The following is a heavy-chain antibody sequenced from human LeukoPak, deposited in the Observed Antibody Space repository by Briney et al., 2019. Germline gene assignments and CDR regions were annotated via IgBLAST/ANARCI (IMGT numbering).Heavy chain of an antibody. J-gene: IGHJ4*02. V-gene: IGHV3-20*04. CDR2: IRWNGDTK. CDR1: GGSFSGYY. Sequence: PSETLSLTCALYGGSFSGYYWSWVRQAPGKGLEWVSGIRWNGDTKGYADSVKGRFTISRDNAKNSLYLQMNSLRAEDTAFYYCARGMTDFEYWGQGTLVTVSS. CDR3: ARGMTDFEY.